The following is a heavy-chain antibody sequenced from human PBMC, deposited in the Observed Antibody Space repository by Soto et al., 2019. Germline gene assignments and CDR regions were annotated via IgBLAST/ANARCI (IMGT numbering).Heavy chain of an antibody. D-gene: IGHD3-22*01. CDR3: ARDGASSGYYSWPFDY. Sequence: ASVKVSCKASGGAFSSYAISWVRQAPGQGLEWMGGIIPIFGTANYAQKFQGRVTITAGESTSTAYMELSSLRSEDTAVYYCARDGASSGYYSWPFDYWGQGTLVTVSS. CDR2: IIPIFGTA. CDR1: GGAFSSYA. J-gene: IGHJ4*02. V-gene: IGHV1-69*13.